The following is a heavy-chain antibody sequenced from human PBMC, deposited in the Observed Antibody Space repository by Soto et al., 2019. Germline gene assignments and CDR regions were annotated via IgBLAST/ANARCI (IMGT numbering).Heavy chain of an antibody. D-gene: IGHD3-10*01. CDR1: GGNFSSYA. V-gene: IGHV1-69*13. CDR3: ARGITMVRGVTPYYYYGMDV. CDR2: IIPIFGTA. Sequence: GASVKVSCRASGGNFSSYAISWVRQAPGQGLEWMGGIIPIFGTANYAQKFQGRVTITADESTSTAYMELSSLRSEDTAVYYCARGITMVRGVTPYYYYGMDVWGQGTTVTVSS. J-gene: IGHJ6*02.